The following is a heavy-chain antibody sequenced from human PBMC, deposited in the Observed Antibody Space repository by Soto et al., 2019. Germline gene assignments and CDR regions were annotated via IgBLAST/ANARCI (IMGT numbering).Heavy chain of an antibody. D-gene: IGHD3-9*01. V-gene: IGHV1-69*02. CDR2: IIPILGIA. CDR1: GGTFSSYT. J-gene: IGHJ5*02. Sequence: QVQLVQSGAEVKKPGSSVKVSCKASGGTFSSYTISWVRQAPGQGLEWMGRIIPILGIANYAQKFQGRVTITAEKSTSTAYMAMSSLRSEDTAVYYCARYHYDILTGYSWGQGTLVTVSS. CDR3: ARYHYDILTGYS.